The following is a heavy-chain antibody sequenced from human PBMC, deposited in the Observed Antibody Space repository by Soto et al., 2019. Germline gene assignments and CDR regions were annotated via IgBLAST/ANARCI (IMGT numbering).Heavy chain of an antibody. CDR2: IYYSGST. CDR1: GGSISSYY. J-gene: IGHJ6*02. V-gene: IGHV4-59*01. Sequence: QVQLQESGPGLVKPSETLSLTCTVSGGSISSYYWSWIRQPPGKGLEWIGYIYYSGSTNYNPSLKSRVTISVDTSKNQFSLKLSSVTAADTAVYYCARVGRAYYYGMDISGQGTTVTVSS. CDR3: ARVGRAYYYGMDI.